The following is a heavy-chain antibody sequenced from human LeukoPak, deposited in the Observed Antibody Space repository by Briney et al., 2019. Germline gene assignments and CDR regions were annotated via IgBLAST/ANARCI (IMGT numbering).Heavy chain of an antibody. CDR1: GGSISSYY. J-gene: IGHJ4*02. CDR3: ARGYYDSSGYYGYYFDY. D-gene: IGHD3-22*01. CDR2: IYYSGST. Sequence: PSETLSLTCTASGGSISSYYWSWIRQPPGKGLEWIGYIYYSGSTNYNPSLKSRVTISVDTSKNQFSLKLSSVTAADTAVYYCARGYYDSSGYYGYYFDYWGQGTLVTVSS. V-gene: IGHV4-59*01.